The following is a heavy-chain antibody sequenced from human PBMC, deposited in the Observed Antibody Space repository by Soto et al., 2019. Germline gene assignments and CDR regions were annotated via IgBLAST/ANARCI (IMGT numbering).Heavy chain of an antibody. CDR3: AREGGIAAAGTNY. CDR1: GGTFSSYT. CDR2: IIPILGIA. J-gene: IGHJ4*02. D-gene: IGHD6-13*01. Sequence: ASVKVSCKASGGTFSSYTISWVRQAPGQGLEWMGRIIPILGIANYAQKFQGRVTITADKSTSTAYMELSSLRSEDTAVYYCAREGGIAAAGTNYWGQGTLVTVSS. V-gene: IGHV1-69*04.